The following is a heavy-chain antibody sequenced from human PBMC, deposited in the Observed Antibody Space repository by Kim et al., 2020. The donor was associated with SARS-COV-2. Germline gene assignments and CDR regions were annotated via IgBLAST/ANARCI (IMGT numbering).Heavy chain of an antibody. CDR3: VKAGAAPFDY. J-gene: IGHJ4*02. Sequence: NYAASVKGRFTISRDNSKNTLYLKMSSLGAEDTAVYYCVKAGAAPFDYWGQGTLVTVSS. V-gene: IGHV3-64D*06.